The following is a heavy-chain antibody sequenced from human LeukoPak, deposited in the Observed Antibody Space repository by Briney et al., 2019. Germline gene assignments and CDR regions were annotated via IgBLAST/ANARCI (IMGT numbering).Heavy chain of an antibody. Sequence: GGSLRLTCTASGFTLRNYAMNWVRHAPGKGLQWVSYLSSSSTTIYYADSVKGRFTISRDNAKNSLYLQMNGLRDEDTAVYYCARDTGDRSYCYWGQGTLVTVSS. D-gene: IGHD1-26*01. CDR3: ARDTGDRSYCY. CDR1: GFTLRNYA. CDR2: LSSSSTTI. J-gene: IGHJ4*02. V-gene: IGHV3-48*02.